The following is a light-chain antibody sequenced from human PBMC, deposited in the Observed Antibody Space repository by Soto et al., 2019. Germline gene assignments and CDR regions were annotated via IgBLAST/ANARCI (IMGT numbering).Light chain of an antibody. CDR3: CSYAGSSTLV. V-gene: IGLV2-23*01. CDR1: SSDVGSYNL. J-gene: IGLJ3*02. Sequence: QSVLTQPASVSGSPGQSITISCTGTSSDVGSYNLVSWYQQHPGKAPKLMIYEDSKRPSGVSNRFSGSKSGNTASLTISGRQADDDADYYCCSYAGSSTLVFGGGTKLTVL. CDR2: EDS.